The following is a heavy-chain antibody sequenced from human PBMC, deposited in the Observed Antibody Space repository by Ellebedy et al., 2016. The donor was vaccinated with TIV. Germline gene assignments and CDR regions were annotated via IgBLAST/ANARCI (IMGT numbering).Heavy chain of an antibody. CDR1: GFTFSSYG. CDR3: AREGQQWLVDYYFDY. V-gene: IGHV3-30*03. D-gene: IGHD6-19*01. J-gene: IGHJ4*02. CDR2: ISYDGSNK. Sequence: GESLKISCAASGFTFSSYGMHWVRQAPGKGLEWVAVISYDGSNKYYADSVKGRFTISRDNSKNTLYLQMNSLRAEDTAVYYCAREGQQWLVDYYFDYWGQGTLVTVSS.